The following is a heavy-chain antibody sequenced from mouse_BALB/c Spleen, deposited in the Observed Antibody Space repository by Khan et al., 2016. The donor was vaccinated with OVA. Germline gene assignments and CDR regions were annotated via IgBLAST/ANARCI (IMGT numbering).Heavy chain of an antibody. D-gene: IGHD2-10*01. V-gene: IGHV9-3-1*01. CDR1: GYTFTNYG. J-gene: IGHJ4*01. Sequence: QIQLVQSGPELKKPGDTVKISCKASGYTFTNYGMNWVKQAPGKGLKWMGWINTYTGEPTYADDFKGRFAFSLETSASTAYLRINNLKNEDTATYYCSRPPYFSYVMVYWGQGTSVTVSS. CDR3: SRPPYFSYVMVY. CDR2: INTYTGEP.